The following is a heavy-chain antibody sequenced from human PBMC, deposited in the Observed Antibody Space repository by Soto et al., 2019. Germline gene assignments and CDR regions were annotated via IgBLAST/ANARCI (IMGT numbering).Heavy chain of an antibody. D-gene: IGHD3-22*01. CDR3: AKDPPLKADYDSSGYYPFYFDY. J-gene: IGHJ4*02. V-gene: IGHV3-23*01. CDR2: ISGSGGST. Sequence: PGGSLRLSCVASGFTFSSSAMSWVRQAPGKGLEWVSVISGSGGSTNYAGSVKGRFTISRDNSKNTLYLQMSNLRAEDTAVYYCAKDPPLKADYDSSGYYPFYFDYWGQGTLVTVSS. CDR1: GFTFSSSA.